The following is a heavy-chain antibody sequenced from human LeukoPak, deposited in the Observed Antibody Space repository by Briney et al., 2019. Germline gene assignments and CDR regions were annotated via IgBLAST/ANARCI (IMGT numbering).Heavy chain of an antibody. V-gene: IGHV3-74*01. CDR1: GFTFSSYW. J-gene: IGHJ2*01. CDR3: ARVPKGSHVVVPATLEASWYFDL. CDR2: INRDGSST. Sequence: PGGSLRLSCAVSGFTFSSYWMHWVRQAPGKGLVWVSRINRDGSSTSYADSVKRRFTISRDNTKNTLHLQMNSLRAGDTAFYYCARVPKGSHVVVPATLEASWYFDLWGRGTLATVSS. D-gene: IGHD2-2*01.